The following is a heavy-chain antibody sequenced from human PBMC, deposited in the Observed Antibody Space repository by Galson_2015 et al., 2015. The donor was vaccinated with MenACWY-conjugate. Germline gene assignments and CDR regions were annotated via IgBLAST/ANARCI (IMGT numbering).Heavy chain of an antibody. Sequence: SLRLSCAASGFTFTTYAMSWVRQAPGKGLEWVSGISGTGGSTYYADSVKGRFTISRDNFKNTLHLQMNSLRAEDTAVYYCAREDSYCSGGTCYRIRMHVWGQGTTVTVSS. CDR1: GFTFTTYA. J-gene: IGHJ6*02. V-gene: IGHV3-23*01. CDR3: AREDSYCSGGTCYRIRMHV. D-gene: IGHD2-15*01. CDR2: ISGTGGST.